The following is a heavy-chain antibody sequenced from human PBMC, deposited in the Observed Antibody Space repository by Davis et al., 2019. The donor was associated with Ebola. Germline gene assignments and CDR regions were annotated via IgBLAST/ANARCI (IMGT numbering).Heavy chain of an antibody. CDR1: GISFSNYG. D-gene: IGHD3-16*01. J-gene: IGHJ6*02. CDR2: ISPDGSDK. V-gene: IGHV3-30*03. Sequence: PGGSLRLSCAASGISFSNYGMFWVRQAPGKVMEWVAVISPDGSDKNYADSGKGRFTISRDNAKNSLSLQMNSLRAEDTAVYYCARDRPLDFFFGDYYGMDVWGQGTTVTVSS. CDR3: ARDRPLDFFFGDYYGMDV.